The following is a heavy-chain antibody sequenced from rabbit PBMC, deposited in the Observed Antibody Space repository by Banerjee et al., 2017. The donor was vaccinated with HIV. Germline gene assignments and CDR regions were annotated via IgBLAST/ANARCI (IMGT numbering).Heavy chain of an antibody. J-gene: IGHJ4*01. D-gene: IGHD7-1*01. V-gene: IGHV1S40*01. CDR1: GFSFSSYW. CDR2: IAADDNTNT. CDR3: ARGTAYPGYGAATFAL. Sequence: QSLEESGGGLVKPGASLTLTCTASGFSFSSYWMCWVRQAPGKGLEWIGTIAADDNTNTYYASWAKGRFTISKTSSTAVTLQMTSLTAADTATYFCARGTAYPGYGAATFALWGPGTFVTVS.